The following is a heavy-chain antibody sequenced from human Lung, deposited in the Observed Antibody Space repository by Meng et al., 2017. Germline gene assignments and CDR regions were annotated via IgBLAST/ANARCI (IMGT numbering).Heavy chain of an antibody. CDR2: INPSDGYT. D-gene: IGHD4-17*01. CDR1: GYTLTRHW. Sequence: QVQLVQPAAEGKNPGASVKVSCKATGYTLTRHWMHWVRQAPGQELEWMGIINPSDGYTMYEQKFQDRITITGDTSTGTVYMELSGLRSEDTAVYYCTRDHSTADVTVWWFDPWGQGTLVTVSS. CDR3: TRDHSTADVTVWWFDP. J-gene: IGHJ5*02. V-gene: IGHV1-46*01.